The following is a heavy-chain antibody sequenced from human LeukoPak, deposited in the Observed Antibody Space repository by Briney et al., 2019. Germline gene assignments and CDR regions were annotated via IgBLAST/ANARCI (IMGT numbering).Heavy chain of an antibody. CDR2: IKQDGSEK. CDR3: ARDGYCSSTSCLAPFDI. V-gene: IGHV3-7*01. CDR1: GFTFSSYA. J-gene: IGHJ3*02. Sequence: GGSLRLSCAASGFTFSSYAMSWVRQAPGKGLEWAANIKQDGSEKYYVDSVKGRFTISRDNAKNSLYLQMNSLRAEDTAVYYCARDGYCSSTSCLAPFDIWGQGTMVTVSS. D-gene: IGHD2-2*03.